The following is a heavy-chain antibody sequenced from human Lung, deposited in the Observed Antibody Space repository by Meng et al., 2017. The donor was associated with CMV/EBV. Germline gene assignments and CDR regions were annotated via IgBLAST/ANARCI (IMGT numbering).Heavy chain of an antibody. V-gene: IGHV3-9*01. Sequence: SLKISCAASGFTFDGYAMNWVRQAPGKGLEWVSSISWNSGIRDYADSVKGRFTISRDNAQNSLYLQMINLRPEDTALYYCAKDISFRGYYVSEGFDLWGQGXLVTVSS. CDR2: ISWNSGIR. D-gene: IGHD3-10*01. CDR1: GFTFDGYA. J-gene: IGHJ4*02. CDR3: AKDISFRGYYVSEGFDL.